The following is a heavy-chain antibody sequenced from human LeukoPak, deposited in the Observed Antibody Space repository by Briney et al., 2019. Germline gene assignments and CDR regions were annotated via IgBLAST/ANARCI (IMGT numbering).Heavy chain of an antibody. V-gene: IGHV4-59*01. D-gene: IGHD2-2*01. J-gene: IGHJ6*03. CDR1: GGSISSYY. CDR2: IYYSGST. Sequence: PSETLSLTCTVSGGSISSYYWSWIRQPPGKGLEWIGYIYYSGSTNYNPSLKSRVTISVDTSKNQFSLKLSSVTAADTAVYYCARGTGSSTMMQWWIRGYYYYYMDVWGKGTTVTISS. CDR3: ARGTGSSTMMQWWIRGYYYYYMDV.